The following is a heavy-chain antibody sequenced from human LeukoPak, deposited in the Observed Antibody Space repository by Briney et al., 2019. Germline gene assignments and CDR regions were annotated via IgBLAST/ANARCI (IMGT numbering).Heavy chain of an antibody. J-gene: IGHJ4*02. V-gene: IGHV4-59*01. D-gene: IGHD3-10*01. CDR2: IYYSGSA. CDR1: GGSMSTYY. CDR3: ARSYGSGNYFDY. Sequence: SETLSLTCTVSGGSMSTYYWSWIRQPPGKGLEWIGYIYYSGSAKYNPSLKSRLTISVDTSKNQFSLKLSSVTAADTAVYYCARSYGSGNYFDYWGQGTLVTVSS.